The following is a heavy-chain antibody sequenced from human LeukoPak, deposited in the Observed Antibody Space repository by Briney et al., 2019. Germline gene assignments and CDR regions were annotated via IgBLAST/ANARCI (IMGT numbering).Heavy chain of an antibody. J-gene: IGHJ4*02. CDR2: IRYDAANK. V-gene: IGHV3-30*02. CDR3: ARDLVVTSGY. CDR1: GFIFRNYG. D-gene: IGHD2-2*01. Sequence: GGSLRLSCAASGFIFRNYGMHWVRQAPGKGLEWVTFIRYDAANKYYAESVKGRFTISRDNAKNTLYLQMNGLRAEDTAVYYCARDLVVTSGYWGQGTLVTVSS.